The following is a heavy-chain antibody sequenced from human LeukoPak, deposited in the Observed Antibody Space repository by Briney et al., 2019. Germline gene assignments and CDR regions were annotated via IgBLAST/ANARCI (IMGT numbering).Heavy chain of an antibody. CDR2: ISSSGSYK. CDR3: ARITWGNYFDY. Sequence: AGGSLRPSCAASGFTFSSYSMNWVRQAPGKGLEWVSSISSSGSYKYYADSVKGRFTISRDNAKNSMYLQMNSLRAEDTAVYYCARITWGNYFDYWGQGTLVTVSS. D-gene: IGHD7-27*01. V-gene: IGHV3-21*01. CDR1: GFTFSSYS. J-gene: IGHJ4*02.